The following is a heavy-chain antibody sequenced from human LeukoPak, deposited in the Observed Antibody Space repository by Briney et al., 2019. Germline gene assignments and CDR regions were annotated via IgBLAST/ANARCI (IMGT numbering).Heavy chain of an antibody. D-gene: IGHD2-2*01. CDR3: ARDRRKCSSTSCYYGMDV. V-gene: IGHV3-7*04. CDR2: IKQDGSET. CDR1: GFPFSSYW. Sequence: GGSLRLSCAVSGFPFSSYWMSWVRQAPGKGLEWVANIKQDGSETYYVDSVKGRFTISRDNAKNSLYPKMTSLRPKDTAVYYCARDRRKCSSTSCYYGMDVWGQGTTVTVSS. J-gene: IGHJ6*02.